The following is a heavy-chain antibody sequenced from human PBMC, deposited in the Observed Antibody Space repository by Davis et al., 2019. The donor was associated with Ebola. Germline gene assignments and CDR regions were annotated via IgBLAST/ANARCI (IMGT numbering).Heavy chain of an antibody. CDR1: GFTFSRYW. CDR2: IKEDGTEK. J-gene: IGHJ4*02. D-gene: IGHD5-18*01. Sequence: PGGSLRLSCAASGFTFSRYWMHWVRQAPEKGLEWVGNIKEDGTEKSYVDSVKGRFTISRDNAKNSLYLQMNSLRAEDTAVYYCAGPIRGYSGTFWGQGTLVTVSP. V-gene: IGHV3-7*01. CDR3: AGPIRGYSGTF.